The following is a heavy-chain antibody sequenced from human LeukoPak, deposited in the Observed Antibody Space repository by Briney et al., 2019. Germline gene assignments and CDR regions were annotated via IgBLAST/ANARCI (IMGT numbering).Heavy chain of an antibody. CDR3: ARDPGGIAVAGTNFDY. J-gene: IGHJ4*02. CDR1: GFTFSSYS. CDR2: ISSSSSYI. V-gene: IGHV3-21*01. Sequence: PGGSLRLSCAASGFTFSSYSMNWVRQAPGKGLEWVSSISSSSSYIYYADSVKGRFTISRDNAKNSLYLQMNSLRAEDTAVYYCARDPGGIAVAGTNFDYWGQGTLVTVSP. D-gene: IGHD6-13*01.